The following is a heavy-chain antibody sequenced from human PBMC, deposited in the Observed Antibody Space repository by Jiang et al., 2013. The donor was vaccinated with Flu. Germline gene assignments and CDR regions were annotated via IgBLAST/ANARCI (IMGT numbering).Heavy chain of an antibody. CDR1: GYTFTSYY. Sequence: VESGAEVKKPGASVKVSCKASGYTFTSYYMHWVRQAPGQGLEWMGIINPSGGSTSYAQKFQGRVTMTRDTSTSTVYMELSSLRSEDTAVYYCASLPVDGAVAETGWGQGTLVTVSS. V-gene: IGHV1-46*01. CDR3: ASLPVDGAVAETG. J-gene: IGHJ4*02. CDR2: INPSGGST. D-gene: IGHD6-19*01.